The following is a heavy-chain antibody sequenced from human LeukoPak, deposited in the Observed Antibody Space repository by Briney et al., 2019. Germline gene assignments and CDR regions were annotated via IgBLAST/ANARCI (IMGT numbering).Heavy chain of an antibody. CDR2: IYYSGST. V-gene: IGHV4-59*08. D-gene: IGHD2-15*01. Sequence: SETLSLTCTVSGGSISSYYWSWIRQPPGKGLEWIGYIYYSGSTNYNPSLKSRVTISVDTSKNQFSLKLSSVTAADTAVYYCARFSCSGGSCPTYNWFDPWGQGTLVTVSS. CDR1: GGSISSYY. CDR3: ARFSCSGGSCPTYNWFDP. J-gene: IGHJ5*02.